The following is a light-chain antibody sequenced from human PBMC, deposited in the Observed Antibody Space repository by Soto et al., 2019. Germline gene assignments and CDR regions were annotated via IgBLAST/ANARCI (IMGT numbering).Light chain of an antibody. CDR1: QSLLHSNGYNY. V-gene: IGKV2-28*01. Sequence: IVMTQSPLSLPVTPGEPASISCRSSQSLLHSNGYNYLDWYLQKPGQSPQLLIYLGSYRSSGVHDRFSGSGSGTDFSLKISRVEAEDVGVYYCMQVLQTPRTFGQGTKVEIK. CDR3: MQVLQTPRT. J-gene: IGKJ1*01. CDR2: LGS.